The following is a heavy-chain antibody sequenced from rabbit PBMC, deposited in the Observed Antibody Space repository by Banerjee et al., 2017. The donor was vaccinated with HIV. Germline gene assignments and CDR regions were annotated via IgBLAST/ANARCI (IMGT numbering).Heavy chain of an antibody. Sequence: QSLEVSGVDVSMPGASLTLTCTASGFDFSSNAMYWVRQAPGKGLEWIACIDAGSIGSTYYASWAKGRFTISKTSSTTVTLQMTSLTAADTATYFCARHMGQYGIATLNLWGPGTLVT. CDR1: GFDFSSNA. D-gene: IGHD2-1*01. V-gene: IGHV1S40*01. CDR2: IDAGSIGST. J-gene: IGHJ4*01. CDR3: ARHMGQYGIATLNL.